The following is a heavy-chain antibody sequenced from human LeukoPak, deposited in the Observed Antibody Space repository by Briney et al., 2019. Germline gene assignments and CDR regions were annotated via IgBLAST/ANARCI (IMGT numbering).Heavy chain of an antibody. J-gene: IGHJ4*02. V-gene: IGHV4-61*02. CDR2: IYNSGST. CDR3: ARSYDFWSGPLPRY. Sequence: PSETLSLTCTVSGGSISSGSYYWSWLRQPAGKGLEWIGRIYNSGSTNYNPSLKSRVTISVDTSKNQFSLKLSSVTAADTAVYYCARSYDFWSGPLPRYWGQGTLVTVSS. CDR1: GGSISSGSYY. D-gene: IGHD3-3*01.